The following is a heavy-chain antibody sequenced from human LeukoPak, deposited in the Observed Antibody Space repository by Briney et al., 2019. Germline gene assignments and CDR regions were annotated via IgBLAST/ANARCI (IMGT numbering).Heavy chain of an antibody. CDR1: GFTFSSYA. J-gene: IGHJ4*02. V-gene: IGHV3-23*01. CDR3: AKDLDYDSSGYYYAFDY. Sequence: GGSLRLSCAASGFTFSSYAMSWVRQAPGKGLEWVSAISGSGGSTYYADSVKGRFTISRDNSKNTLYLQMNSLRAEDTAVYYCAKDLDYDSSGYYYAFDYWGQGTLVTVSS. CDR2: ISGSGGST. D-gene: IGHD3-22*01.